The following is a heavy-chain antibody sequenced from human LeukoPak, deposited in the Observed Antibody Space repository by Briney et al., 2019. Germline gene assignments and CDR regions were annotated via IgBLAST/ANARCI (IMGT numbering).Heavy chain of an antibody. J-gene: IGHJ4*02. V-gene: IGHV3-33*01. Sequence: GRSLRLSCAASGFTFSSYGMHWVRQAPGKGLEWVAVIWYDGSNKYYADSVKGRFTISRDNSKNTLYLQMNSLRAEDTAVYYCAREYSSGWYSVGDYWGQGTLVTVSS. CDR3: AREYSSGWYSVGDY. CDR1: GFTFSSYG. CDR2: IWYDGSNK. D-gene: IGHD6-19*01.